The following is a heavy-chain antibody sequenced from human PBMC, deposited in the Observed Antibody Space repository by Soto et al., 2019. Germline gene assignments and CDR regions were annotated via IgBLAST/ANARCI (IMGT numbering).Heavy chain of an antibody. CDR3: AKDPRTHYDFWSDYYSWDYFDH. Sequence: QVQLVESGGSVVQPGRSLRLSCAASGFTFSRYGMHWVRQAPGKGLEWLAVISYDGSNKKYADSVKGRFTLSRDNSKNTLYLQMNSLRAEDTAVYYCAKDPRTHYDFWSDYYSWDYFDHWGQGTLVTVSS. J-gene: IGHJ4*02. V-gene: IGHV3-30*18. CDR1: GFTFSRYG. CDR2: ISYDGSNK. D-gene: IGHD3-3*01.